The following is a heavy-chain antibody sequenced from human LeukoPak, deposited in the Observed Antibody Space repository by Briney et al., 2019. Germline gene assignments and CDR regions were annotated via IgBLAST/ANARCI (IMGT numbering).Heavy chain of an antibody. D-gene: IGHD6-13*01. CDR1: GGTFSSYA. Sequence: GASVKVSCKASGGTFSSYAISWVRQAPGQGLEWMGGIIPIFGTAIYAQKFQGRVTMTEDTSTDTAYMELSSLRSEDTAVYYCATGGIAAAGWYLSWFDPWGQGTLVTVSS. CDR3: ATGGIAAAGWYLSWFDP. V-gene: IGHV1-69*06. J-gene: IGHJ5*02. CDR2: IIPIFGTA.